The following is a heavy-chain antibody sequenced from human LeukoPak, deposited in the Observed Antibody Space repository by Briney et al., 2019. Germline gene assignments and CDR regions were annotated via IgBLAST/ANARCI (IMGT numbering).Heavy chain of an antibody. CDR2: ISSSGSTI. J-gene: IGHJ6*03. Sequence: PGGSLRLSCAASGFTFSSYEMNWVRQAPGKGLEWVSYISSSGSTIYYADSVKGRFTISRDNAKNSLYLQMNSLRAEDTAVYYCATSTRFDYQYYYYMDVWGKGTTVTISS. CDR1: GFTFSSYE. CDR3: ATSTRFDYQYYYYMDV. D-gene: IGHD3-16*01. V-gene: IGHV3-48*03.